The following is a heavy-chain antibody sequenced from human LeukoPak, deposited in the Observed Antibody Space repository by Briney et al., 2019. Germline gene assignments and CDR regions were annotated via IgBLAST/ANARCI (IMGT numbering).Heavy chain of an antibody. CDR2: IYYSGST. J-gene: IGHJ4*02. CDR3: ARRYSSGWYYFDY. CDR1: GGSISSYY. V-gene: IGHV4-59*08. Sequence: PSETLSLICTVSGGSISSYYWSWIRQPPGKGLEWIDYIYYSGSTNYNPSLKSRVTISVDTSKNQFSLKLSSVTAADTAVYYCARRYSSGWYYFDYWGQGTLVTVSS. D-gene: IGHD6-19*01.